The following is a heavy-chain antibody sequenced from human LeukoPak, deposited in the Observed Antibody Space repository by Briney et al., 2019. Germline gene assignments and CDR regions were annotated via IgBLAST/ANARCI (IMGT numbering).Heavy chain of an antibody. CDR3: AGQPITRYCGTSICTNWFDP. CDR2: INYSRST. CDR1: GVSISSSDYY. D-gene: IGHD2-2*01. Sequence: WETLSLTCTVSGVSISSSDYYWGWIPQPPGEGLQWVGNINYSRSTYYNPSLKSRVTMSADTYKNQFSLKLSSVTAAETAVYYCAGQPITRYCGTSICTNWFDPWGQGTLVTVSS. J-gene: IGHJ5*02. V-gene: IGHV4-39*01.